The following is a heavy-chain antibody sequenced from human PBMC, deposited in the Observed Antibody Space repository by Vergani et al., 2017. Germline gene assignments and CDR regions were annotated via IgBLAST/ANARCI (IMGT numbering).Heavy chain of an antibody. CDR2: IWYDGSNK. V-gene: IGHV3-33*01. D-gene: IGHD6-13*01. CDR3: ARDGQLAAAED. CDR1: GFTFSSYG. J-gene: IGHJ4*02. Sequence: QVQLVESGGGVVQPGRSLRLSCAASGFTFSSYGMHWVRQAPGKGLEWVAVIWYDGSNKYYADSVKGRFTISRDNSKNTLYLQMNSLRAEDTAVYYCARDGQLAAAEDWGQGTLVTVSS.